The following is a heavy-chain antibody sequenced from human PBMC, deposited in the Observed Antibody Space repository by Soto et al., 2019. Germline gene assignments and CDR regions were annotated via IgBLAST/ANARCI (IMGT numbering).Heavy chain of an antibody. J-gene: IGHJ5*02. CDR3: ARLMVRGVMRSFDP. V-gene: IGHV4-30-4*01. CDR2: IFYSGST. D-gene: IGHD3-10*01. Sequence: SETLSLTCTVSGGSISSGDYYWSWIRQPPGKGLEWIGYIFYSGSTYYNPSLKSRVTISLDTSRNLFSLKQSSVTAADTAVYYCARLMVRGVMRSFDPWGQGTLVTVSS. CDR1: GGSISSGDYY.